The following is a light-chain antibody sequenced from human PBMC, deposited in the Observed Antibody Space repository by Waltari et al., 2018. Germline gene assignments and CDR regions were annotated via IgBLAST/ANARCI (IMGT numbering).Light chain of an antibody. V-gene: IGKV2-28*01. CDR1: HSLLHGDGRNF. Sequence: DIVMTQSPLSLPVTPGEPASISCRSSHSLLHGDGRNFLAWYLQKPGQSPQLLIYMGSNRASGVPDRFSGSGSGTYFTLKISRVEAEDVGVYYCMQARQPPYTFGGGTKVEIK. CDR2: MGS. CDR3: MQARQPPYT. J-gene: IGKJ4*01.